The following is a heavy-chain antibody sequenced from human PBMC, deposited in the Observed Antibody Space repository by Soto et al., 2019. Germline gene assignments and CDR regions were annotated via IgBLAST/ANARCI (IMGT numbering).Heavy chain of an antibody. Sequence: QVQVVQSGDEVKKPGASVKVSCKASGYTFTNYGFSWVRQAPGQGLEGLGWISGYNGNTKYAEKLQGRVTMTTDTSTSTAHMELRSLRSDDTAVYYCAREGQAPYYYYGMDVWGQGTAVTVSS. CDR3: AREGQAPYYYYGMDV. V-gene: IGHV1-18*01. CDR2: ISGYNGNT. CDR1: GYTFTNYG. J-gene: IGHJ6*02.